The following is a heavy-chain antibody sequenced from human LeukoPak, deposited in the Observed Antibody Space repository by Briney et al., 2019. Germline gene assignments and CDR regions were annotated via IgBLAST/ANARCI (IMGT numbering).Heavy chain of an antibody. J-gene: IGHJ4*02. CDR3: ATDGPLGDFDF. D-gene: IGHD7-27*01. CDR1: GFTFNNYD. V-gene: IGHV3-21*01. Sequence: PGGSLRLSCAASGFTFNNYDMNWVRQAPGKGLEWVSSISSSSDYIYYADSVKGRFTISRDNAKNSLFLQMNSLRAEDTAVYYCATDGPLGDFDFWGQGTLVTVSS. CDR2: ISSSSDYI.